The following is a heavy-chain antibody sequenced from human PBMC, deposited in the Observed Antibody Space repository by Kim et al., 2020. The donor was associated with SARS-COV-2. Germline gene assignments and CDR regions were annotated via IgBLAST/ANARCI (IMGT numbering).Heavy chain of an antibody. Sequence: NPSLKSRVTISVDTSKTQFSLKLSSVTAADTAVYYCAREIVGASGYGMDVWGQGTTVTVSS. D-gene: IGHD1-26*01. CDR3: AREIVGASGYGMDV. J-gene: IGHJ6*02. V-gene: IGHV4-59*01.